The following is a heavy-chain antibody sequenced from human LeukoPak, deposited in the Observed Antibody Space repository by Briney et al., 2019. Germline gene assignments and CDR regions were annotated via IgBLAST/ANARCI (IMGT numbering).Heavy chain of an antibody. D-gene: IGHD6-13*01. V-gene: IGHV3-30-3*01. J-gene: IGHJ4*02. CDR1: GFTFSSYA. Sequence: GGSLRLSCAASGFTFSSYAMSSVRQAPGRGLEWVAVISIDGTNKYYADSVKGRFTISRDNSKNTLYLYINSLRVDDRGVYYCARRTAVAGSDYWGQGTLVTVSS. CDR3: ARRTAVAGSDY. CDR2: ISIDGTNK.